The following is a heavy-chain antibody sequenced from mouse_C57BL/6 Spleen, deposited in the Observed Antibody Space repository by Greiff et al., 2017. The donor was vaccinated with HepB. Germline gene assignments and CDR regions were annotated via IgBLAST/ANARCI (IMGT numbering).Heavy chain of an antibody. CDR3: TTGYYGSSSAY. D-gene: IGHD1-1*01. CDR1: GYTFTDYE. J-gene: IGHJ3*01. CDR2: IDPETGGT. Sequence: QVQLQQSGAELVRPGASVTLSCKASGYTFTDYEMHWVKQTPVHGLEWIGAIDPETGGTAYNQKFKGKAILTADKSSSTAYMELRSLTSEDSAVYYCTTGYYGSSSAYWGQGTLVTVSA. V-gene: IGHV1-15*01.